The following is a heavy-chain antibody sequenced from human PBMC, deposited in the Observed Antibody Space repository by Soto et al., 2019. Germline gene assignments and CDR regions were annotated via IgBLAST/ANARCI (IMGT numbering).Heavy chain of an antibody. Sequence: QVQLVQSGAEVKKPGASVKVSCKASGYTFTSYGISWVRQAHGQGLEWMGWIIAYSGNTNYAKKLQGRFTMTTDTSTSTAYMELRSLRSDDTAVDYCARVGASARDAFDIWGQGTMVTVSS. CDR1: GYTFTSYG. D-gene: IGHD1-26*01. J-gene: IGHJ3*02. CDR3: ARVGASARDAFDI. V-gene: IGHV1-18*01. CDR2: IIAYSGNT.